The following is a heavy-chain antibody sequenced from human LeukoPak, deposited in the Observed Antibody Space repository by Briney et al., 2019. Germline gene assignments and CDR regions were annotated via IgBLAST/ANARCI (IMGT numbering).Heavy chain of an antibody. CDR2: INPNSGGT. CDR3: ARARDDQQWLVEFASDI. CDR1: GYTFTGYY. Sequence: ASVKVSCKASGYTFTGYYMHWVRQAPGQGLEWMGWINPNSGGTNYAQKFQGRVTMTRDTSISTAYMELSRLRSDGTAVYYCARARDDQQWLVEFASDIWGQGTMVTVSS. V-gene: IGHV1-2*02. D-gene: IGHD6-19*01. J-gene: IGHJ3*02.